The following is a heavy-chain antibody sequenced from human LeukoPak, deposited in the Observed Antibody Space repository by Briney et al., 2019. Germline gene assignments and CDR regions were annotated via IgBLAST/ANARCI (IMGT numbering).Heavy chain of an antibody. CDR1: SDSITNAIYF. Sequence: PSETLSLTCTVSSDSITNAIYFWGWIRQPPGKGLEWIGSIYYSGSTYYNPSLKSRVTISVDTSKNQFSLKLSSVTAADTAVYYCARDQRVGQQLDNWFDPWGQGTLVTVSS. V-gene: IGHV4-39*07. J-gene: IGHJ5*02. CDR3: ARDQRVGQQLDNWFDP. D-gene: IGHD6-13*01. CDR2: IYYSGST.